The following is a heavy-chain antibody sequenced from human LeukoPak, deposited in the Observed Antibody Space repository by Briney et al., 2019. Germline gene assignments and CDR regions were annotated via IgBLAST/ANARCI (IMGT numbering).Heavy chain of an antibody. J-gene: IGHJ4*02. V-gene: IGHV3-30*18. CDR1: GFTFNKAW. Sequence: GGSLRLSCAASGFTFNKAWMSWVRQTPGKGLEWVAVISYDGSNKYYADSVKGRFTISRDNSKNTLYLQMNSLRAEDTAVYYCAKDRGIVFFDYWGQGTLVTVSS. CDR3: AKDRGIVFFDY. CDR2: ISYDGSNK. D-gene: IGHD2/OR15-2a*01.